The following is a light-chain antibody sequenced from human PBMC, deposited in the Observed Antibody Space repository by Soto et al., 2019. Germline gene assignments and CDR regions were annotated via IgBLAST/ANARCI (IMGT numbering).Light chain of an antibody. J-gene: IGKJ3*01. CDR1: QSVRCS. CDR3: QQHKNKAPQLT. V-gene: IGKV3-11*01. Sequence: EIELTQSPDTLSLSPGERATLSCRASQSVRCSLAWYQQKPGQAPRLLIYDASNMTTGIPSRFSGSGSGTDFNLTISIIEPEDYAVEYYQQHKNKAPQLTFGPGTKVDIK. CDR2: DAS.